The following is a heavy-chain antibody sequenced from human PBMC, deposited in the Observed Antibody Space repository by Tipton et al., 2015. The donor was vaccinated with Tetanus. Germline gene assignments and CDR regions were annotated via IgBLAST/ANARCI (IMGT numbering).Heavy chain of an antibody. CDR3: ARWETVTTKIPY. V-gene: IGHV4-34*01. CDR1: GGSFSGYY. Sequence: LRLSCAVYGGSFSGYYWNWIRQPPGKGLEWIGEINDSGSTSYNPSLKSRVTISVDTSKNQFSLNLSSVTAADTAVYYCARWETVTTKIPYWGQGTLVTVSS. D-gene: IGHD4-17*01. CDR2: INDSGST. J-gene: IGHJ4*02.